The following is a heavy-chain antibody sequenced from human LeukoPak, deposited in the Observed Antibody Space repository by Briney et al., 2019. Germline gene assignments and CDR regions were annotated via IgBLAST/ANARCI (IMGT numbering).Heavy chain of an antibody. CDR1: GFTFSSYS. D-gene: IGHD2-8*01. V-gene: IGHV3-21*01. CDR3: ARRPGCTNGLCGHYYYMDV. Sequence: PGGSLRLSCAASGFTFSSYSMNWVRQAPGKGLEWVSSISSSSSYIYYADSVEGRFTISRDNAKNSLYLQMNTLRPEDTAVYYCARRPGCTNGLCGHYYYMDVWGKGTTVTVSS. J-gene: IGHJ6*03. CDR2: ISSSSSYI.